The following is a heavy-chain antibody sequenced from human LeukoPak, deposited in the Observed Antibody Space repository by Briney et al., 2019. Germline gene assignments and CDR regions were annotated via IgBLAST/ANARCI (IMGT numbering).Heavy chain of an antibody. D-gene: IGHD6-19*01. Sequence: PGGSLRLSCAASGFTFDDYAMHWVRQAPGKGLEWVSLISWDGGSTYYADSVKGRFTISRDNSKNSLYLQMNSLRAEDTAVYYCARVEAGHFDYWGQGTLVTVSS. CDR3: ARVEAGHFDY. J-gene: IGHJ4*02. CDR2: ISWDGGST. CDR1: GFTFDDYA. V-gene: IGHV3-43D*03.